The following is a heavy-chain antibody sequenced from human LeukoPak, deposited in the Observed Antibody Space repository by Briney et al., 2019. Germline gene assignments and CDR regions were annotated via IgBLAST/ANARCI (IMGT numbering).Heavy chain of an antibody. V-gene: IGHV4-59*01. CDR1: GGSISSYY. CDR2: IYYTGST. D-gene: IGHD6-19*01. J-gene: IGHJ4*02. Sequence: PSETLSVTCTVSGGSISSYYWSWIRQPPGKGLEWIGYIYYTGSTNYNPSLKSRVTISVDTSKNQFSLKLSSVTAADTAVYYCTRVGSSGGGLGYFDSWRQGTRVTVSS. CDR3: TRVGSSGGGLGYFDS.